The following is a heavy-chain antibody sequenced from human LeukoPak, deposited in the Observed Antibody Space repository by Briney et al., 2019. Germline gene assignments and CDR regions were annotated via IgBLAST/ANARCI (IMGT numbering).Heavy chain of an antibody. CDR3: ARVGSSGELLY. CDR1: GGSVSSGGFY. CDR2: IYYSGST. V-gene: IGHV4-61*08. Sequence: PSETLSLTCTVSGGSVSSGGFYWSWIRQPPGKGLEWIGYIYYSGSTNYNPSLKSRVTISVDTSKNQFSLKLSSVTAADTAVYYCARVGSSGELLYWGQGTLVTVSS. D-gene: IGHD1-26*01. J-gene: IGHJ4*02.